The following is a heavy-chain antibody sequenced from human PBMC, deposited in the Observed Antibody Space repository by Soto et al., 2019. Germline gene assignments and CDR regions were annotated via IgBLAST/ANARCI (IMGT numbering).Heavy chain of an antibody. V-gene: IGHV1-2*04. CDR3: ARESVGRVYSGFDRVSYAMDF. CDR2: INPNSGGT. Sequence: ASVKVSCKASGGTFSSYAISWVRQAPGQGLEWMGWINPNSGGTNYAQKFQGWVTMTRDTSISTAYMELSRLRSDDTAVYYCARESVGRVYSGFDRVSYAMDFCGQGTTVTVSS. CDR1: GGTFSSYA. D-gene: IGHD5-12*01. J-gene: IGHJ6*02.